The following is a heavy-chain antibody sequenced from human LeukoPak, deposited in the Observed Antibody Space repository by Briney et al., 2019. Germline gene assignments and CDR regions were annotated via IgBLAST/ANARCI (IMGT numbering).Heavy chain of an antibody. J-gene: IGHJ1*01. CDR3: ARGSYDSSDFEYFHH. CDR2: INPNSGDT. V-gene: IGHV1-2*02. CDR1: GYTFTSYA. Sequence: ASVKVSCKASGYTFTSYAMNWVRQAPGQGLEWMGWINPNSGDTNYAQKFQGRVTMTRDTSISTAYMGLSRLTSDDTAFYYCARGSYDSSDFEYFHHWGQGALLTVPS. D-gene: IGHD3-22*01.